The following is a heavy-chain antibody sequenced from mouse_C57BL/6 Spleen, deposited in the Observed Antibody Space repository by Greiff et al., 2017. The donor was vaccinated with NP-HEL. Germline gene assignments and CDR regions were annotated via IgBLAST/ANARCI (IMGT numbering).Heavy chain of an antibody. Sequence: EVKLEESGPGLVKPSQSLSLTCSVTGYSITSGYYWNWIRQFPGNKLEWMGYISYDGSNNYNPSLKNRISITRDTSKNQFFLKLNSVTTEDTATYYCAPYHYAHGGFAYWGQGTLVTVSA. CDR2: ISYDGSN. CDR3: APYHYAHGGFAY. V-gene: IGHV3-6*01. J-gene: IGHJ3*01. D-gene: IGHD1-1*02. CDR1: GYSITSGYY.